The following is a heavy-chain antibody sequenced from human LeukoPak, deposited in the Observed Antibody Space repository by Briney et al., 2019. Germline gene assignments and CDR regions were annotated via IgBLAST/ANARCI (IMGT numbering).Heavy chain of an antibody. CDR3: ARKLPYYDYVWGSYRPNWFDP. CDR2: INHSGST. CDR1: GGSFSGYY. Sequence: PSETLSLTCAVYGGSFSGYYWSWIRQPPGKGLEWIGEINHSGSTNYNPSLKSRVTISVGKSKNQFSLKLSSVTAADTAVYYCARKLPYYDYVWGSYRPNWFDPWGQGTLVTVSS. J-gene: IGHJ5*02. D-gene: IGHD3-16*02. V-gene: IGHV4-34*01.